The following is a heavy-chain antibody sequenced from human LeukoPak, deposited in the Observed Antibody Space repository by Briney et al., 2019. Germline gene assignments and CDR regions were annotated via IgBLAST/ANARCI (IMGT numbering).Heavy chain of an antibody. CDR3: ARGPSGSYYLYFDY. Sequence: PSETLSLTCTVSGGSIRSSYYYWGWIRQPPGKGLEWIGSIYDSGSTYYNPSLKSRVTISVDRSKNQFSLKLSSVTAADTAVYYCARGPSGSYYLYFDYWGQGTLVTVSS. V-gene: IGHV4-39*07. D-gene: IGHD1-26*01. CDR1: GGSIRSSYYY. J-gene: IGHJ4*02. CDR2: IYDSGST.